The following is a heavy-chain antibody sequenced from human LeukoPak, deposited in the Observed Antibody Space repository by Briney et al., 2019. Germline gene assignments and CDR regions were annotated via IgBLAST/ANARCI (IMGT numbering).Heavy chain of an antibody. CDR2: IKQDGSEI. D-gene: IGHD7-27*01. CDR1: GFTFSNYW. CDR3: AKDLNWGSLDY. J-gene: IGHJ4*02. V-gene: IGHV3-7*03. Sequence: GGSLRLSCAASGFTFSNYWMTWVRQAPGKGLEWVANIKQDGSEISYVDSVKGRFTISRDNSKNTLYLQMNSLRAEDTAVYYCAKDLNWGSLDYWGQGTLVTVSS.